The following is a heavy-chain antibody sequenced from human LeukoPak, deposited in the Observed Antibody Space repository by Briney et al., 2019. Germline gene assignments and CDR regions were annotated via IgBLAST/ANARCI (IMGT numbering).Heavy chain of an antibody. Sequence: SETLSLTCTVSGGSISSYYWSWIRQPPGKGLEWIGYIYYCGSTNYNPSLKSRVTISVDTSKNQFSLKLSSVTAADTAVYYCARRSADYYGSGTPGYYFDYWGQGTLVTVSS. CDR1: GGSISSYY. CDR2: IYYCGST. V-gene: IGHV4-59*08. D-gene: IGHD3-10*01. CDR3: ARRSADYYGSGTPGYYFDY. J-gene: IGHJ4*02.